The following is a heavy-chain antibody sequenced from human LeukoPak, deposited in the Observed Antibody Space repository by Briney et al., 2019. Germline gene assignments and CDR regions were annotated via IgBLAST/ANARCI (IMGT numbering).Heavy chain of an antibody. J-gene: IGHJ6*03. D-gene: IGHD5-18*01. CDR2: IFYSVGT. Sequence: SETLSLTCTVSGGSISSYYWSWIRQPPGKGLEWIGYIFYSVGTNYNPSLKSRVTISVDMSKNQFSLKLSSVTAADTAVYYCARTTEGGYTYDYFYYYYMDVWGKGTTVTISS. V-gene: IGHV4-59*01. CDR3: ARTTEGGYTYDYFYYYYMDV. CDR1: GGSISSYY.